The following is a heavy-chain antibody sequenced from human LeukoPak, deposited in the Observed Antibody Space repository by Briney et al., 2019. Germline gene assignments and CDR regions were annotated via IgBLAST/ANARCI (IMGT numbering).Heavy chain of an antibody. CDR1: GGSISSYY. CDR3: ASTVTTLFDY. Sequence: KSSETLSLTCTVSGGSISSYYWSWIRQPPGKGLEWIGYIYYSGSTNYNPSLKSRVTISVDTSKNQFSRKLSSVTAADTAVYYCASTVTTLFDYWGQGTLVTVSS. CDR2: IYYSGST. D-gene: IGHD4-17*01. J-gene: IGHJ4*02. V-gene: IGHV4-59*01.